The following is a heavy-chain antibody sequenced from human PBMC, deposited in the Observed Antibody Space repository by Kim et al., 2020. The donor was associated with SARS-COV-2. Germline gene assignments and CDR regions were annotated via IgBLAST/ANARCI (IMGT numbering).Heavy chain of an antibody. CDR3: TTRDSSSGLFDY. CDR1: GFTFSNAW. D-gene: IGHD3-22*01. CDR2: IKSKTDGGTT. J-gene: IGHJ4*02. Sequence: GGSLRLSCAASGFTFSNAWMSWVRQAPGKGLEWVGRIKSKTDGGTTDYAAPVKGRFTISRDDSKNTLYLQMNSLKTDDTAVYYCTTRDSSSGLFDYWGQGTLVTVSS. V-gene: IGHV3-15*01.